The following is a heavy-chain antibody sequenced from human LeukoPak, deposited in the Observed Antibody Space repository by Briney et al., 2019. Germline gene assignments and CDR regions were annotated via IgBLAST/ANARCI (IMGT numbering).Heavy chain of an antibody. J-gene: IGHJ4*02. Sequence: ASVKVSCKASGYTFTSYDINWLRQATGQGLEWMGWMSPNSGNTGYEQKFQGRITLTRDTSISTAYMELSRLRSDDTAVYYCARGTYYYDSSGYYYYDYWGQGTLVTVSS. CDR3: ARGTYYYDSSGYYYYDY. V-gene: IGHV1-8*01. D-gene: IGHD3-22*01. CDR1: GYTFTSYD. CDR2: MSPNSGNT.